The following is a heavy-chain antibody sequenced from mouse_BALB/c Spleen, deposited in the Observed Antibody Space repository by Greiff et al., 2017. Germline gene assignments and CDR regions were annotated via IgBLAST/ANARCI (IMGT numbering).Heavy chain of an antibody. CDR1: GFTFSSYW. Sequence: EVQLEESGGGLVQPGGSMKLSCVASGFTFSSYWMPWVRQSPEKGLEWVAEIRVNSGNYATHHAESVKGKFTIARDDSKGRLYLQMNTLRAEDTGIYSGKAVSYYGGRAWLAYWGQGTLVTVSA. D-gene: IGHD1-1*01. J-gene: IGHJ3*01. V-gene: IGHV6-6*02. CDR2: IRVNSGNYAT. CDR3: KAVSYYGGRAWLAY.